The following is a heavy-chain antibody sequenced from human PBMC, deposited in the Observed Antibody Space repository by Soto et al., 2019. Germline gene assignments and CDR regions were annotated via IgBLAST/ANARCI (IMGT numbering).Heavy chain of an antibody. J-gene: IGHJ6*02. CDR1: GYTFTSYD. Sequence: ASVKVSCKASGYTFTSYDINWVRQAPGQGLEWMGWISAYNGNTNYAQKLQGRVTMTTDTSTSTAYMELRSLRSDDTAVYYCARDKLLWFGELLSDDYYYGMDVWGQGTTVTVSS. D-gene: IGHD3-10*01. CDR2: ISAYNGNT. CDR3: ARDKLLWFGELLSDDYYYGMDV. V-gene: IGHV1-18*01.